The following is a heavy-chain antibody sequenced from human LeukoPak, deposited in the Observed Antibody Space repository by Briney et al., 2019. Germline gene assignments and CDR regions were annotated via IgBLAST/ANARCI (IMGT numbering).Heavy chain of an antibody. V-gene: IGHV1-18*01. CDR1: GYTFTSYG. CDR3: ARDAYYDILTGPPHYFDY. D-gene: IGHD3-9*01. Sequence: GASVKVSCKASGYTFTSYGISWVRQAPGQGLEWMGWISAYSGNTNYAQKLQGRVTMTTDTSTSTAYMELRSLRSDDTAVYYCARDAYYDILTGPPHYFDYWGQGTLVTVSS. CDR2: ISAYSGNT. J-gene: IGHJ4*02.